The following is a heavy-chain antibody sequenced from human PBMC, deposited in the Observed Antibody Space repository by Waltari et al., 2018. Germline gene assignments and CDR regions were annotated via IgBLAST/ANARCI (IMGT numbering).Heavy chain of an antibody. J-gene: IGHJ4*02. V-gene: IGHV4-61*02. CDR3: ARGYDFWSGYYIPPDY. CDR2: IYTSGST. D-gene: IGHD3-3*01. CDR1: GGSISSGSYY. Sequence: QVQLQESGPGLVKPSQTLSLTCTGSGGSISSGSYYWNWIRQPAGKGLEWIGRIYTSGSTNYNPSLKSRVTISVDTSKNQFSLKLSSVTAADTAVYYCARGYDFWSGYYIPPDYWGQGTLVTVSS.